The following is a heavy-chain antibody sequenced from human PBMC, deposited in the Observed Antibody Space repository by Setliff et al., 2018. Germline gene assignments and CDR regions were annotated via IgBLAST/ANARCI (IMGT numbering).Heavy chain of an antibody. CDR2: INPNSGGT. CDR3: ARSSAPQVVLAADFDF. D-gene: IGHD6-19*01. J-gene: IGHJ4*02. V-gene: IGHV1-2*02. Sequence: GASVKVSCKASGYTFTGYYIHWVRQAPGQGLEYMGWINPNSGGTNYAPKFQGRVTMTRDTSISTVYMEVSRLRSDDTAVYFCARSSAPQVVLAADFDFWGQGTPVTVSS. CDR1: GYTFTGYY.